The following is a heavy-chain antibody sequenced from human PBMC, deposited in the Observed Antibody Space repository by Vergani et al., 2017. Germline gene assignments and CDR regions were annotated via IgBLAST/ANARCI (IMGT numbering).Heavy chain of an antibody. J-gene: IGHJ6*02. CDR3: ARQADRSSGFYYYYGMDV. D-gene: IGHD3-22*01. CDR1: GGSISSYY. CDR2: IYYSGST. Sequence: QVQLQESGPGLVKPSETLSLTCTVSGGSISSYYWSWIRQPPGKGLEWIGYIYYSGSTNYNPSLKSRVTISVDTSKNQFSLNLRSLTAADTAVYYCARQADRSSGFYYYYGMDVWGQGTTVTVAS. V-gene: IGHV4-59*08.